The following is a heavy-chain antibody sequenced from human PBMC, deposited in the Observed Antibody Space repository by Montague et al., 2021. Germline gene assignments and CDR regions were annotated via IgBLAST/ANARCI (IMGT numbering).Heavy chain of an antibody. CDR1: GGSICSGGYY. Sequence: TLSLTCTVSGGSICSGGYYWSWIRQLPGKGLEWIGYIFYSGNTYYNPSLKSRVTISVDTSKNQFPLKLSSVTAADTAVYYCARAEDYYGSGSYLGFDYWGQGTLVTVSS. D-gene: IGHD3-10*01. J-gene: IGHJ4*02. CDR2: IFYSGNT. CDR3: ARAEDYYGSGSYLGFDY. V-gene: IGHV4-31*03.